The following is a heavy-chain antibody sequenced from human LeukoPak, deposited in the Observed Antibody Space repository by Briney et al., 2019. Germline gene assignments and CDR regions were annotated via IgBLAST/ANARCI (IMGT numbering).Heavy chain of an antibody. CDR1: GGSISRYY. V-gene: IGHV4-59*01. J-gene: IGHJ6*02. Sequence: SETLSLTCTVSGGSISRYYWSCIRQPPGKGLEWIGYIYYSGSTNYNPSLKSRVTISVDTSKNQFSLKLSSVTAADTAVYYCARVRGSSWHDYYYYYGMDVWGQGTTVTVSS. CDR2: IYYSGST. D-gene: IGHD6-13*01. CDR3: ARVRGSSWHDYYYYYGMDV.